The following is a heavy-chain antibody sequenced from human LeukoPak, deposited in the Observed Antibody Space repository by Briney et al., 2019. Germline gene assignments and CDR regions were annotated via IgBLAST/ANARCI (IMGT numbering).Heavy chain of an antibody. V-gene: IGHV3-30*18. CDR1: GFTFSSYG. CDR2: ISYDGSNK. Sequence: PGRSLRLSCAASGFTFSSYGMHWVRQAPGKGLEWVAVISYDGSNKYYADSVKGRFTISRDNSKNTLYLQMNSLRAEDTAVYYCAKEGTTHPFDYWGQGTLVTVSS. J-gene: IGHJ4*02. CDR3: AKEGTTHPFDY. D-gene: IGHD1-1*01.